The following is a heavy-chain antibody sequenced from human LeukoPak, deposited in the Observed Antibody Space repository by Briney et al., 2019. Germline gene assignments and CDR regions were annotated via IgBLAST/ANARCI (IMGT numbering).Heavy chain of an antibody. V-gene: IGHV4-39*07. CDR1: GGSISSSSYY. CDR2: IYYSGST. Sequence: SETLSLTCTVSGGSISSSSYYWGWIRQPPGKGLEWIGSIYYSGSTYYNPSLKSRVTISVDTSKNQFSLKLTSVTAADTAVYYCARDTYYYGSGTYYFNYWGQGTLVTVSS. J-gene: IGHJ4*02. D-gene: IGHD3-10*01. CDR3: ARDTYYYGSGTYYFNY.